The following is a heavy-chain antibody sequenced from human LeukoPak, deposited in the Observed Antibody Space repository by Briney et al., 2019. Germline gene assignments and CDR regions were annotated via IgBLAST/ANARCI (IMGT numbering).Heavy chain of an antibody. Sequence: GGSLRLSCVASRFNFSIYVMTWARQAPGKGLEWVAAIDSSGAGKYYADSVKGRFTISRDNRKNTMSLQVNSLGADDTATYYCVKGGWLDYWGQGTQVTVSS. D-gene: IGHD6-19*01. CDR3: VKGGWLDY. CDR2: IDSSGAGK. CDR1: RFNFSIYV. J-gene: IGHJ4*02. V-gene: IGHV3-23*01.